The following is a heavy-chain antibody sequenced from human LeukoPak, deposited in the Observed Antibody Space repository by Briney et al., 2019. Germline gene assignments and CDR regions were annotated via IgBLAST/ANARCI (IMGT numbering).Heavy chain of an antibody. D-gene: IGHD3-10*01. J-gene: IGHJ4*02. CDR3: ASNYGSGSYHYFDY. CDR1: GGSISSGDYY. V-gene: IGHV4-30-4*01. Sequence: SQTLSLTCTVSGGSISSGDYYWSWIRQPPGKGLEWIGYIYYSGSTYYNPSLKSRVTMSVDTSKNQFSLKMSSVTAADTAVYNCASNYGSGSYHYFDYWGQGTLVTVSS. CDR2: IYYSGST.